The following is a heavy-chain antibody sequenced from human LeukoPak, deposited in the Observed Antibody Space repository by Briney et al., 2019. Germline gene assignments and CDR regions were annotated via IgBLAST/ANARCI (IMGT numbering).Heavy chain of an antibody. J-gene: IGHJ3*02. CDR3: AGESFDI. CDR1: GFTFSIYA. CDR2: ISKDGSMK. V-gene: IGHV3-30*04. Sequence: PGRSLRLSCAASGFTFSIYAMDWVRQAPGKGLEWVAVISKDGSMKYYADSVQGRFTVSRDNSNNTLYLQMNSLRTEDTAVYYCAGESFDIWGQGTMVTVSS.